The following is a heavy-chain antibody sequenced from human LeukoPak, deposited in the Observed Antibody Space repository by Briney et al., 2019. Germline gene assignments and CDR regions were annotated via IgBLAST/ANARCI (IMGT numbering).Heavy chain of an antibody. CDR3: ARVVVVPAAPPHWFDP. CDR1: GGSTSSGGYS. Sequence: SQTLSLTCAVSGGSTSSGGYSWSWIRQPPGKGLEWIGYIYHSGSTYYNPSLKSRVTISVDRSKNQFSLKLSSVTAADTAVYYCARVVVVPAAPPHWFDPWGQGTLVTVSS. CDR2: IYHSGST. J-gene: IGHJ5*02. V-gene: IGHV4-30-2*01. D-gene: IGHD2-2*01.